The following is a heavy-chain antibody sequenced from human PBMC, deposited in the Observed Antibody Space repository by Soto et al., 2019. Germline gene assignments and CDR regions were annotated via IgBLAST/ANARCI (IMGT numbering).Heavy chain of an antibody. CDR3: ARTLTYYDYVWGSYRSHDFDY. Sequence: PSETLSLTCAVYGGSFSGYYWSWIRQPPGKGLEWIGEINHSGSTNYNPSLKSRVTISVDTSKNQFSLKLSSVTAAGTAVYYCARTLTYYDYVWGSYRSHDFDYWGQGTLVTVSS. D-gene: IGHD3-16*02. CDR2: INHSGST. V-gene: IGHV4-34*01. J-gene: IGHJ4*02. CDR1: GGSFSGYY.